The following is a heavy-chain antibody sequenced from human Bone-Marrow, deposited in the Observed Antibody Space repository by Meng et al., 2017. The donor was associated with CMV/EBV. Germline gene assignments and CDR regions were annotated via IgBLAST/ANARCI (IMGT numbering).Heavy chain of an antibody. D-gene: IGHD3-3*01. CDR3: ARGLRYYDFWSGYSRFDP. CDR1: CISRSNW. Sequence: CISRSNWWSGVRQPPGKGLEWIGEIYHSGRTNYNPSLKSRVTISVDKSKNQFSLKLSSVTAADTAVYYCARGLRYYDFWSGYSRFDPWGQGTLVTVSS. J-gene: IGHJ5*02. V-gene: IGHV4-4*02. CDR2: IYHSGRT.